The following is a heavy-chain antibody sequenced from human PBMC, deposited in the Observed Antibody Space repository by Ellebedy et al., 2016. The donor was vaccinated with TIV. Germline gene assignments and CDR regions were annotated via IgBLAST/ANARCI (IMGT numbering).Heavy chain of an antibody. J-gene: IGHJ6*02. CDR3: ARVLYYYDSSGYSGMDV. D-gene: IGHD3-22*01. V-gene: IGHV3-23*01. CDR2: ISGSGGST. CDR1: GFTFSSYA. Sequence: GESLKISCAASGFTFSSYAMSWVRQAPGKGLEWVSAISGSGGSTYYADSVKGRFTISRDNSKNTLYLQMNSLRAEDTALYHCARVLYYYDSSGYSGMDVWGQGTTVTVSS.